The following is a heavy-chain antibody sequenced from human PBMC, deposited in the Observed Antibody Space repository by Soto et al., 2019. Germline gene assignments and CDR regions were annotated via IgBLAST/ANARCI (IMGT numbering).Heavy chain of an antibody. V-gene: IGHV3-30-3*01. CDR2: ISYDGSNK. J-gene: IGHJ2*01. CDR1: GFTFSSYA. D-gene: IGHD1-1*01. Sequence: QVQLVESGGGVVQPGRSLRLSCAVSGFTFSSYAMHWVRQAPGKGLEWVAVISYDGSNKYYADSVKGRFTISRDNSKNTLSLEINSLRAEDTAVYYCARELERHFDLWGRGTLVTVSS. CDR3: ARELERHFDL.